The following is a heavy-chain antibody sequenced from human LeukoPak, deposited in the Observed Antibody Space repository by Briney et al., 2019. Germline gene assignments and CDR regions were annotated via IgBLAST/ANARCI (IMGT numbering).Heavy chain of an antibody. J-gene: IGHJ3*02. CDR3: ARDQGYSYADAFDI. CDR1: GFTFSSYW. Sequence: PGGSLRLSCAASGFTFSSYWTSWVRQAPGKGLEWVANIKQDGSEKYYVDSVKGRFTISRDNAKNSLYLQMNSLRAEDTAVYYCARDQGYSYADAFDIWGQGTMVTVSS. V-gene: IGHV3-7*01. CDR2: IKQDGSEK. D-gene: IGHD5-18*01.